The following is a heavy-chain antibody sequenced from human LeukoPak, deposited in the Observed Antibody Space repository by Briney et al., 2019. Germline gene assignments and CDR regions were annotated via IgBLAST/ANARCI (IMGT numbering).Heavy chain of an antibody. CDR1: GASISSYY. CDR2: IYYTET. J-gene: IGHJ4*02. Sequence: SETLSLTCTVSGASISSYYWSWIRQSPGKVLEWIGYIYYTETSYNPSLKSRVTISADTSKNQFSLKLYSVTAADTAVYYCATRKLGNDYWGQGTLVTVSS. D-gene: IGHD7-27*01. V-gene: IGHV4-59*01. CDR3: ATRKLGNDY.